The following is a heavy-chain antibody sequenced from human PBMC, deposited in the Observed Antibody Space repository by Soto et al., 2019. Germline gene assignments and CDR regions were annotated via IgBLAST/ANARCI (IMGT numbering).Heavy chain of an antibody. V-gene: IGHV1-69*12. J-gene: IGHJ4*02. CDR3: ARGEVVAASPAAYYFDY. Sequence: QVQLVQSGAEVKKPGSSVKVSCKASGGTFSSYAISWVRQAPGQGLEWMGGIIPIFGTANYAQKFQGRVIMTADDSTSPAYMELSSLRSEDTAVYYCARGEVVAASPAAYYFDYWGQGTLVTVSS. D-gene: IGHD2-15*01. CDR1: GGTFSSYA. CDR2: IIPIFGTA.